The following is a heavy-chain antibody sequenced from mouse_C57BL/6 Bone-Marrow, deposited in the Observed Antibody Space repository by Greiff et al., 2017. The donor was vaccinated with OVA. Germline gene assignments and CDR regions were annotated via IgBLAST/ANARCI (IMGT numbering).Heavy chain of an antibody. CDR2: IDPSDSYT. CDR1: GYTFTSYW. Sequence: VQLQQPGAELVKPGASVKLSCKASGYTFTSYWMQWVKQRPGQGLEWIGEIDPSDSYTNYNQKFKGKATLTVDTSSNTAYLQLSSLTSEDTAVYYCASIYYYGSSDYWGQGTTLTVSS. D-gene: IGHD1-1*01. CDR3: ASIYYYGSSDY. V-gene: IGHV1-50*01. J-gene: IGHJ2*01.